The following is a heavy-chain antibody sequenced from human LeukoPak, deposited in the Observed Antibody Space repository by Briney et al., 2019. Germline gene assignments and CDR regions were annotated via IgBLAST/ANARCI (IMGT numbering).Heavy chain of an antibody. D-gene: IGHD6-6*01. Sequence: GRSLRLPCAASGFTFSTYGMHWVRQAPGKGLEWVAVISYDGSNKFYGDSVKGRFTISRDNSKNTLYLQMNSLRAEDTAVYYCAKDLGFIAARRGDWFDPWGQGTLVTVSS. CDR2: ISYDGSNK. J-gene: IGHJ5*02. CDR1: GFTFSTYG. CDR3: AKDLGFIAARRGDWFDP. V-gene: IGHV3-30*18.